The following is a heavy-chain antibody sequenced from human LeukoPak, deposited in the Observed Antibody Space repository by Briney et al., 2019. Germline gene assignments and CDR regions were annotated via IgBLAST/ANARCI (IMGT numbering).Heavy chain of an antibody. Sequence: GGSLRPSCAASGFTFSSYNMKWVRQAPGKGLEWVSSISSRSSYIFYAGSVKGRFTISRDNAKKSLYLQTNSLRAEDTAVYYCASGVNYFDYWGQGTWSPSPQ. CDR1: GFTFSSYN. V-gene: IGHV3-21*01. CDR2: ISSRSSYI. CDR3: ASGVNYFDY. J-gene: IGHJ4*02. D-gene: IGHD3-3*01.